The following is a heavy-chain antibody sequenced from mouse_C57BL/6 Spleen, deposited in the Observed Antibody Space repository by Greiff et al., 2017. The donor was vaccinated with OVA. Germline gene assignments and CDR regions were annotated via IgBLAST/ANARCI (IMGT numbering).Heavy chain of an antibody. CDR2: ISRGSSTI. Sequence: EVQLVESGGGLVKPGGSLKLSCAASGFTFSDYGMHWVRQAPEKGLEWVAYISRGSSTIYYADTVKGRFTISRDNAKNTLFLQMTSLRSEDTAMYYCARRDYSNHHYYAMDYWGQGTSVTVSS. J-gene: IGHJ4*01. V-gene: IGHV5-17*01. D-gene: IGHD2-5*01. CDR3: ARRDYSNHHYYAMDY. CDR1: GFTFSDYG.